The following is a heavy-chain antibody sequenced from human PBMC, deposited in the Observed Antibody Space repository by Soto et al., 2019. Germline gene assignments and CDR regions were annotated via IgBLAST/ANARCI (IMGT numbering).Heavy chain of an antibody. D-gene: IGHD2-21*02. V-gene: IGHV1-46*01. J-gene: IGHJ5*02. CDR3: ARGDVLGWFDP. CDR2: INPSVGST. CDR1: GYTFTSYY. Sequence: QVQLVQSGAEVKKPGASVKVSCKASGYTFTSYYMHWVRQAPGQGLEWMGIINPSVGSTSYAQKIQGIVTMTRNTATSTVYMELSSLRYEDTAVYYGARGDVLGWFDPCGQGTLVTVSS.